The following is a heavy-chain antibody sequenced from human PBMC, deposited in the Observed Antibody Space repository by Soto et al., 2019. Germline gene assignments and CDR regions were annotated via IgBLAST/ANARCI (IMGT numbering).Heavy chain of an antibody. D-gene: IGHD6-13*01. CDR2: INAGNGNT. CDR1: GYTFTSYA. J-gene: IGHJ5*02. CDR3: ARVGAAAGKYNWFDP. Sequence: GASVKVSCKASGYTFTSYAMHWVRQAPGQRLEWMGWINAGNGNTKYSQKFQGRVTITRDTSASTAYMDLSSLRAEDTAMYYCARVGAAAGKYNWFDPWGQGTPVTGSS. V-gene: IGHV1-3*01.